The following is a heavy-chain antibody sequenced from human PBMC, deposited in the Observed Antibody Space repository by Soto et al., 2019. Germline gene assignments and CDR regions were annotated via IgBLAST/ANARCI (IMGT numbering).Heavy chain of an antibody. CDR3: ARLDYYDSSGYYNWFDP. J-gene: IGHJ5*02. CDR2: IDPSDSYT. Sequence: GESLKISCKGSGYSFTSYWISWVRQTPGKGLGWMGRIDPSDSYTNYSPSFQGHVTISADKSISTAYLQWSSLKASVTAMYYCARLDYYDSSGYYNWFDPWGHGTLVTVSS. D-gene: IGHD3-22*01. CDR1: GYSFTSYW. V-gene: IGHV5-10-1*01.